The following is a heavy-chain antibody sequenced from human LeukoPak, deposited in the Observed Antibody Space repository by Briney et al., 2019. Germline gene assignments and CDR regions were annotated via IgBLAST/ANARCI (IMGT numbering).Heavy chain of an antibody. CDR3: ARDPDYGDYGDY. CDR1: EFTFGSYW. CDR2: IKQDGSEK. D-gene: IGHD4-17*01. J-gene: IGHJ4*02. V-gene: IGHV3-7*01. Sequence: GGSLRLSCAASEFTFGSYWMTWVRQAPGKGLEWVANIKQDGSEKYYVDSVKGRFTISRDNAKNSLYLQMDSLRAEDTAVYYCARDPDYGDYGDYWGQGTLVTVSS.